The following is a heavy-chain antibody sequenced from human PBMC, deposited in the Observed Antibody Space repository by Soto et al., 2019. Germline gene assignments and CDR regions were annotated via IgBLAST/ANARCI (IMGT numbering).Heavy chain of an antibody. Sequence: GGSLRLSCAASGFTFSSYAMSWVRQAPGKGLEWVSAISGGGGTTYYADSVKGRFTISRDNAKNSLYLQMNSLRAEDTAVYYCVRAQNDYGDYDGPPFRWGQGTLVTVSS. CDR2: ISGGGGTT. V-gene: IGHV3-23*01. CDR3: VRAQNDYGDYDGPPFR. CDR1: GFTFSSYA. D-gene: IGHD4-17*01. J-gene: IGHJ4*02.